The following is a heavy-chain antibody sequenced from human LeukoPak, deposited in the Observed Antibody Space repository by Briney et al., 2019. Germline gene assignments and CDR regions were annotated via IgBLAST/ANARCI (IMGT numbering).Heavy chain of an antibody. Sequence: SETLSLTCSVSGGSIRSCYWSWVRQSPGKGLEFIGYIYHSGSTNYNPSLKSRVTISVDPSKDQFSLNLTSVTAADTAVYYCARLKCISTTCPSRYVMDVWGQGTTVTVSS. CDR1: GGSIRSCY. CDR2: IYHSGST. D-gene: IGHD2-2*01. V-gene: IGHV4-59*01. J-gene: IGHJ6*02. CDR3: ARLKCISTTCPSRYVMDV.